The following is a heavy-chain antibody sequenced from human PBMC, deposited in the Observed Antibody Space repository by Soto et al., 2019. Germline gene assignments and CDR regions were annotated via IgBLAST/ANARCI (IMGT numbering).Heavy chain of an antibody. CDR1: GFTLSTYS. J-gene: IGHJ6*02. V-gene: IGHV3-48*02. CDR3: ARDPPNFYYYGMDV. CDR2: ISKSSTTI. Sequence: GGSLRLSCIASGFTLSTYSMTWVRQAPGKGLEWLSYISKSSTTINYADSVKGRFTISRDNAKNSVYLEMSSLRDEDSAVYYCARDPPNFYYYGMDVWGQGTTVTVSS.